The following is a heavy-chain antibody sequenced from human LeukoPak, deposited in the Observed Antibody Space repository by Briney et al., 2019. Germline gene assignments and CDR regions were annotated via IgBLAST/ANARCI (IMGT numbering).Heavy chain of an antibody. V-gene: IGHV1-69*05. Sequence: VASAKVSCKASGGTFSSYAISWVRQAPGQGLEWMGRIIPIFGTANYAQKFQGRVTITTDESTSTAYMELSSLRSEDTAVYYCARGSSAPWWFDPWGQGTLVTVSS. CDR1: GGTFSSYA. J-gene: IGHJ5*02. CDR2: IIPIFGTA. CDR3: ARGSSAPWWFDP. D-gene: IGHD2-2*01.